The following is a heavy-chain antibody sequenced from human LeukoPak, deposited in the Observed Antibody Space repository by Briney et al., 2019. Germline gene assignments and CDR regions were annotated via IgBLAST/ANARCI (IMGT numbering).Heavy chain of an antibody. J-gene: IGHJ4*02. D-gene: IGHD5-24*01. V-gene: IGHV4-34*01. CDR2: INHRGSS. CDR3: ARHGGGYNYFDF. Sequence: PSETLSLTCAVHGGSISGYYWSWIRQPPGKGLEWIGEINHRGSSSYNPSLKSRVTISVDTSKNQFSLKLNSVTAADTAVYYCARHGGGYNYFDFWGQGTLVTVSS. CDR1: GGSISGYY.